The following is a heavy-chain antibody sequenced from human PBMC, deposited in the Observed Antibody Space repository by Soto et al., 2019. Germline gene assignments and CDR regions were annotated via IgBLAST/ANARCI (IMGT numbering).Heavy chain of an antibody. CDR1: GGSISSSSYY. Sequence: PSETLSLTCTVSGGSISSSSYYWGWIRQPPGKGLEWIGSIYYSGSTYYNPSLKSRVTISVDTSKNQFSLKLSSVTAADTAVYYCARNVVVVPAAIPEHNWFDPWGQGTLVTVSS. CDR2: IYYSGST. CDR3: ARNVVVVPAAIPEHNWFDP. V-gene: IGHV4-39*01. D-gene: IGHD2-2*02. J-gene: IGHJ5*02.